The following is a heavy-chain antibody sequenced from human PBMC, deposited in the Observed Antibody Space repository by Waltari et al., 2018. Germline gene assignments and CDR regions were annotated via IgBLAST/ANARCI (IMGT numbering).Heavy chain of an antibody. D-gene: IGHD6-13*01. Sequence: QVQLVQSGAEVKKPGASVKVSCKASGYTFTSYDINWVRQATGQGLERMGRRNPNRGNTGYEQKFQGRVTITRDTSISTAYMELSSLRSEDTAVYYCAGGSSSWYYYGMDVWGQGTTVTVSS. J-gene: IGHJ6*02. CDR1: GYTFTSYD. V-gene: IGHV1-8*03. CDR3: AGGSSSWYYYGMDV. CDR2: RNPNRGNT.